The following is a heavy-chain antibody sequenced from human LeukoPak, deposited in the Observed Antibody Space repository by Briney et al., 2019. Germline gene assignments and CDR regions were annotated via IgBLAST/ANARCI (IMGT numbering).Heavy chain of an antibody. Sequence: RPGGSLRLSCAASGFTFSSYSMNWVRQAPGKGLEWVSYISSSSSTIYYADSVKGRFTISRDNAKNSLYLQMNSLRAEDTAVYYCAREGGNSGSYYPDAFDIWGRGTMVTVSS. V-gene: IGHV3-48*01. CDR2: ISSSSSTI. CDR3: AREGGNSGSYYPDAFDI. J-gene: IGHJ3*02. D-gene: IGHD1-26*01. CDR1: GFTFSSYS.